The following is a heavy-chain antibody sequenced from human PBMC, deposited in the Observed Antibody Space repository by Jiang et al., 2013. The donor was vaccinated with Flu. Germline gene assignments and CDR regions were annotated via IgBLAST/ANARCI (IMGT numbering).Heavy chain of an antibody. D-gene: IGHD3-22*01. CDR2: IYYSGST. Sequence: GSGLVKPSETLSLTCTVSGGSISSSSYYWGWIRQPPGKGLEWIGTIYYSGSTHYNPSLKSRVTMSVDTSKNQFSLKLRSVTAADTAVYYCARDPKFSNYDSSGYDYWGQGPWSPSPQ. V-gene: IGHV4-39*07. CDR3: ARDPKFSNYDSSGYDY. J-gene: IGHJ4*02. CDR1: GGSISSSSYY.